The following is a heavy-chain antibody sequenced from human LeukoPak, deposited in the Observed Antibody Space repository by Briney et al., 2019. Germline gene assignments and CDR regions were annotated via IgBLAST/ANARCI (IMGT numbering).Heavy chain of an antibody. CDR2: IIPILGIA. D-gene: IGHD5-24*01. J-gene: IGHJ4*02. CDR1: GGTFSSYA. CDR3: ARWLQSAPYFDY. Sequence: SVKVSCKASGGTFSSYAISWVRQAPGQGLEWMGRIIPILGIANYAQKFQGRVTITADKSTSTAYMELSSLRSEDTAVYYCARWLQSAPYFDYWGQGTLDTVSS. V-gene: IGHV1-69*04.